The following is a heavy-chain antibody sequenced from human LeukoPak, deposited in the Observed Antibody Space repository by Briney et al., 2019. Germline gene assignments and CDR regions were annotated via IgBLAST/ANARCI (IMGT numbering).Heavy chain of an antibody. D-gene: IGHD1-7*01. CDR3: AKGGTGTTVRYFDY. CDR1: GFTFNNYG. V-gene: IGHV3-23*01. CDR2: VSTSGDNG. Sequence: GGSLRLSCAASGFTFNNYGMNWVRQAPGKGLEWVSVVSTSGDNGYYADSVQGRFTISRDNSKNSLYLQMNSLRAEDTAVYYCAKGGTGTTVRYFDYWGQGTLVTVSS. J-gene: IGHJ4*02.